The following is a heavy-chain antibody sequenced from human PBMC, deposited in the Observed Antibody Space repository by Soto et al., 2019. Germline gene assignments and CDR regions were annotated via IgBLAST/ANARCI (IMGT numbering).Heavy chain of an antibody. CDR1: GGSVSSGSYY. D-gene: IGHD6-19*01. CDR3: ARGIEGWYQGRYYYGMDV. CDR2: IYYSGST. J-gene: IGHJ6*02. V-gene: IGHV4-61*01. Sequence: QVQLQESGPGLVKPSETLSLTCTVSGGSVSSGSYYWSWIRQPPGKGLEWIGYIYYSGSTNYNPSLESRVTISVDTSKNQFSRKLSSVTAADTAVYYGARGIEGWYQGRYYYGMDVWGQGTTVTVSS.